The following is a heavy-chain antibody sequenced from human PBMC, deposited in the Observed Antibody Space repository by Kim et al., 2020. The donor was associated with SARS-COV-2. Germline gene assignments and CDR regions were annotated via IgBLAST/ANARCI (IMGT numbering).Heavy chain of an antibody. D-gene: IGHD3-3*01. CDR3: AQEGVSNFDY. J-gene: IGHJ4*02. Sequence: NYSEDSVKGRFTISRDISKNTLYLQMNSLRAEDTAVYYCAQEGVSNFDYWGQGTLVIVSS. V-gene: IGHV3-30*02. CDR2: N.